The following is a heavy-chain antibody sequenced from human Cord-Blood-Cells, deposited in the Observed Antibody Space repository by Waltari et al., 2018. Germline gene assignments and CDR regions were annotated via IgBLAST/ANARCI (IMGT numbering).Heavy chain of an antibody. J-gene: IGHJ4*02. Sequence: QVQLVESGGGVVPPGGSLRLSCAASGFPFTCYALHWVRQAPGKGLEWVAVISYDGSNKYYADSVKGRFTISRDNSKNTLYLQMNSLRAEDTAVYYCASPSYYFDYWGQGTLVTVSS. D-gene: IGHD6-6*01. CDR1: GFPFTCYA. V-gene: IGHV3-30-3*01. CDR3: ASPSYYFDY. CDR2: ISYDGSNK.